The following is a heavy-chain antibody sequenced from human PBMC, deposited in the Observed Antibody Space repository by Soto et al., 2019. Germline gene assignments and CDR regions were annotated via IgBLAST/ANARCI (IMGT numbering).Heavy chain of an antibody. CDR1: GYTFTTYG. D-gene: IGHD1-7*01. CDR3: ARRAGTSHHFDY. Sequence: QVHLVQSGAEVKNPGASVKVSCKSSGYTFTTYGITWVRQAPGQGLEWMGWISAYNANTNYAQKFQGRVAMTTDTSTRTAYMELRSLRSDDTAVYYCARRAGTSHHFDYWGQGTQVTVSS. V-gene: IGHV1-18*01. CDR2: ISAYNANT. J-gene: IGHJ4*02.